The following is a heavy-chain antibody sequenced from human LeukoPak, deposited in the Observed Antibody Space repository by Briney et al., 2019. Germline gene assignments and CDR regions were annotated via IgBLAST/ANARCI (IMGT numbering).Heavy chain of an antibody. CDR3: GRGRGAYSSGYFVDF. Sequence: PGGSLRLPCAASGFIFSSYAMHWVRQAPGKGLEWVAVISYDGTNQDYADSVKGRFTISRDNPNNTLHLQMNSLRDEDTAVYYCGRGRGAYSSGYFVDFWGQGTLVTVSS. D-gene: IGHD6-19*01. CDR2: ISYDGTNQ. V-gene: IGHV3-30*01. CDR1: GFIFSSYA. J-gene: IGHJ4*02.